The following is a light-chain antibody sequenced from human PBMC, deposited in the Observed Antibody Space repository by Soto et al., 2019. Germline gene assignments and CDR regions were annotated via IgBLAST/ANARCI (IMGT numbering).Light chain of an antibody. Sequence: EIVMTQSPATLSVSPGERATLSCRASQSVSSNLAWYQQKPGQAPRLLIYGASTRATGIPARFSGSGSGTEFTLTISSLHSEDFAVYYCQQYNNWPLMSTFGQGTKLEIK. CDR2: GAS. CDR3: QQYNNWPLMST. CDR1: QSVSSN. J-gene: IGKJ2*01. V-gene: IGKV3-15*01.